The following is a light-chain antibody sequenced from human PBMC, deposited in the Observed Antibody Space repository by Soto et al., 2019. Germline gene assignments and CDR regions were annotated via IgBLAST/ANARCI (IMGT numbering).Light chain of an antibody. V-gene: IGKV1-27*01. CDR2: AAS. CDR1: QGIRNY. J-gene: IGKJ3*01. CDR3: QKYSSFPV. Sequence: DIQMTQSPTSLSASVGDRVTITCRASQGIRNYVAWYQQIPGKAPKLLIYAASTLQSGVPSRFSGSGAGTDFTLTINGLQPEDVATYSGQKYSSFPVVGPGTKVEIK.